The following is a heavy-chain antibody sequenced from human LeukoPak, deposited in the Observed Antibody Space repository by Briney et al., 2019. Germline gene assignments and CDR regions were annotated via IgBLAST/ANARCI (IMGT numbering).Heavy chain of an antibody. D-gene: IGHD6-19*01. CDR2: ISGSGGST. CDR1: GFTFSSYA. Sequence: GGSLRLSCAASGFTFSSYAMSWVRQAPGKGVEWVSAISGSGGSTYYADSVKGRSTISRDNSKNTLYLQMNSLRAEDTAVYYCAKEGSSGWYEEFDYWGQGTLVTVSS. CDR3: AKEGSSGWYEEFDY. V-gene: IGHV3-23*01. J-gene: IGHJ4*02.